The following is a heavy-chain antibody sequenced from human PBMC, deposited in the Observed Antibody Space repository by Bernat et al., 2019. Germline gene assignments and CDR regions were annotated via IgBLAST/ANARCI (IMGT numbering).Heavy chain of an antibody. D-gene: IGHD3-16*02. CDR2: IYYSGST. CDR1: GGSISSYY. J-gene: IGHJ4*02. V-gene: IGHV4-59*01. CDR3: ARVSGGGFGGVIGRPKIFDY. Sequence: QVQLQESGPGLVKPSETLSLTCTVSGGSISSYYWSWIRQPPGKGLEWIGYIYYSGSTNYNPSLKSRVTISVDTSKNQFSLKLSSVTAADTAVYYCARVSGGGFGGVIGRPKIFDYWGQGTLVTVSS.